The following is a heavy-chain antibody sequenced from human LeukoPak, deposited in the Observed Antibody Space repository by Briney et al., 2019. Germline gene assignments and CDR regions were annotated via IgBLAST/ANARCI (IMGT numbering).Heavy chain of an antibody. CDR2: INHSGST. CDR3: ARGLGRYDYVWGSYRYAAFDI. J-gene: IGHJ3*02. D-gene: IGHD3-16*02. CDR1: GGSFSGYY. Sequence: SETLSLTCAVYGGSFSGYYWSWIRQPPGKGLEWSGEINHSGSTNYNPSLKGRVTISVDTSKNQFSLKLSSVTAADTAVYYCARGLGRYDYVWGSYRYAAFDIWGQGTMVTVSS. V-gene: IGHV4-34*01.